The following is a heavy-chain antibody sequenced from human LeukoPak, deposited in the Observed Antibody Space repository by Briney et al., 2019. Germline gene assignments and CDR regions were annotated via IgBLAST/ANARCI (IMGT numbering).Heavy chain of an antibody. J-gene: IGHJ4*02. V-gene: IGHV3-7*01. CDR1: GFTFSRFW. CDR3: ARDAMRGGDYDY. CDR2: IKEDGSEK. D-gene: IGHD3-16*01. Sequence: PGGSLRLSCVVSGFTFSRFWMSWVREAPGKGLEWVANIKEDGSEKHYVDPVKGRFTIARDNAKNSLYLQMNTLRADHTSVYYCARDAMRGGDYDYWGQGTLVTVSS.